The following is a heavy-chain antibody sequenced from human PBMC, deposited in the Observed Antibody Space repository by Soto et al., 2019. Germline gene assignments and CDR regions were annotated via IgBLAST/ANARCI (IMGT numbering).Heavy chain of an antibody. V-gene: IGHV1-69*01. D-gene: IGHD5-12*01. Sequence: QVQLVQSGAEVQKPGSSVKVSCKASGGTFSSYAISWVRQAPGQGLEWMGGIIPIFGTANYAQKFQGRVTIPADESTSTAYMELSSLRSEDTAVYYWARRYSGYEWAFDPWGQGTLVTVSS. CDR2: IIPIFGTA. CDR1: GGTFSSYA. CDR3: ARRYSGYEWAFDP. J-gene: IGHJ5*02.